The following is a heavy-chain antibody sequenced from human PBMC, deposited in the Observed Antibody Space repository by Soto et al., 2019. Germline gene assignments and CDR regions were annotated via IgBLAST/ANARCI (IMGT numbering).Heavy chain of an antibody. V-gene: IGHV1-46*01. J-gene: IGHJ6*02. CDR3: AREFYEYYDFWSGYYYYYGMDV. D-gene: IGHD3-3*01. CDR2: INPSGGST. CDR1: GYTFTSYY. Sequence: QVQLVQSGAEVKKPGASVKVSCKASGYTFTSYYMHWVRQAPGQGLEWMGIINPSGGSTSYAQKFQGRVTMTRDTSTSTVYMELSSLRSEDTAVYYCAREFYEYYDFWSGYYYYYGMDVWGQGTTVTVSS.